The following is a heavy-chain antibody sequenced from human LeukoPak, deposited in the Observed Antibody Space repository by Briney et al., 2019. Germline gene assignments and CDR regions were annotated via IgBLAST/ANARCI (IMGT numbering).Heavy chain of an antibody. Sequence: KPSETLSLTCTVSGVSISSGGYYWSWIRQHPGKGLEWIGYIYYSGSTYYNPSLKSRVTISVDTSKNQFSLKLSSVTAADTAVYYCAREDVEMATIDYWGQGTLVTVSS. J-gene: IGHJ4*02. D-gene: IGHD5-24*01. CDR1: GVSISSGGYY. CDR3: AREDVEMATIDY. V-gene: IGHV4-31*03. CDR2: IYYSGST.